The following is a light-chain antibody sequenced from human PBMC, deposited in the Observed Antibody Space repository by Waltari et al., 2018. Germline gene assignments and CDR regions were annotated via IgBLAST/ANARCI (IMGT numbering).Light chain of an antibody. V-gene: IGKV3-15*01. Sequence: EVVMTQSPATLSVSPGERATLSCRASRNINNNLAWYHQIPGQAPRLLIYGASTRATGTPARFSGSGSGTEFTLTISSLQSEDFAVYYCQHFHSWPLTFGGGTKVEIK. CDR2: GAS. CDR1: RNINNN. J-gene: IGKJ4*01. CDR3: QHFHSWPLT.